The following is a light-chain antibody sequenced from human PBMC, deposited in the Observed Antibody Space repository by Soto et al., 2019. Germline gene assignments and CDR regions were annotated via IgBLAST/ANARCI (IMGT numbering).Light chain of an antibody. CDR2: GAS. J-gene: IGKJ2*01. CDR3: QQYGGSPGYT. Sequence: EIVLTQSPGTLSLSPGERATLSCRASQSVTSNYLAWYQQNPGQAPRLLIFGASRRATGIPDRFRGIGSGTDFTLTISNLEPEDFAVSYCQQYGGSPGYTFGQGTKLEIK. V-gene: IGKV3-20*01. CDR1: QSVTSNY.